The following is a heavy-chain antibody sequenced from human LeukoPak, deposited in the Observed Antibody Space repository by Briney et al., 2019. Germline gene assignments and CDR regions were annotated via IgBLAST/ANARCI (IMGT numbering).Heavy chain of an antibody. J-gene: IGHJ4*02. CDR1: GFTFSSSY. CDR3: ARTYSYSFDY. CDR2: IYSGGNT. D-gene: IGHD4-11*01. V-gene: IGHV3-53*01. Sequence: GGSLRLSCAACGFTFSSSYMSWVRQAPGKGLEWVSIIYSGGNTFYADSVKGRFTISRDSSRNTLYLQMNSLRAEDTAVYYCARTYSYSFDYWGQGTLVTVSS.